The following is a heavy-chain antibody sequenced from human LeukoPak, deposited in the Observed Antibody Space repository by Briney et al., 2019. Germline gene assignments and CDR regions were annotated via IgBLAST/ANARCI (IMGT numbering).Heavy chain of an antibody. CDR1: GFSFSSYG. J-gene: IGHJ4*02. CDR2: ISSSGSTI. V-gene: IGHV3-23*01. CDR3: AKAGPVVVAATKDY. D-gene: IGHD2-15*01. Sequence: GGSLRLSCAASGFSFSSYGMSWVRQAPGKGLEWVSYISSSGSTIYYADSVKGRFTISRDNSKNTLYLQMNSLRAEDTAVYYCAKAGPVVVAATKDYWGQGTLVTVSS.